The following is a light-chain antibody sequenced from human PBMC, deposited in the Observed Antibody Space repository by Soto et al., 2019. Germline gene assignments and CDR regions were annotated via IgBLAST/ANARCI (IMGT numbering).Light chain of an antibody. V-gene: IGLV2-18*02. CDR2: EVS. Sequence: QSALTQPPSVSGSPGQSVTISCTGTSSDVGSYNRVSWYQQPPGTAPKLMIYEVSNRPSGVPDRFSGSKSGNTASLTISGLQAEDEADYYCSSYTGSSTFYVVFGGGTKVTVL. J-gene: IGLJ2*01. CDR3: SSYTGSSTFYVV. CDR1: SSDVGSYNR.